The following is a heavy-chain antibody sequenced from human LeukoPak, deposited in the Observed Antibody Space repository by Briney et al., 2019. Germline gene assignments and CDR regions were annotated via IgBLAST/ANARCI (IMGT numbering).Heavy chain of an antibody. V-gene: IGHV3-23*01. Sequence: GGSLRLSCAASGFTFSSYAVSWVRQAPGKGLEWVSAISGSGGSTYYADSVKGRFTISRDNSKNTLSLQMSSLRAEDTAIYYCAKSLRYTSGWFLFDYWGQGTLVTVSS. CDR1: GFTFSSYA. J-gene: IGHJ4*02. CDR2: ISGSGGST. D-gene: IGHD6-19*01. CDR3: AKSLRYTSGWFLFDY.